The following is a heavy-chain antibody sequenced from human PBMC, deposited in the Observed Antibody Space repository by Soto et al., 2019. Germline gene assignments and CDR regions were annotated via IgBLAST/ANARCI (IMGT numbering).Heavy chain of an antibody. J-gene: IGHJ5*02. CDR1: GACINSYF. Sequence: XETMSLTCTVSGACINSYFWTWIRQPAGKGLDWIGRISTSGTTNYNPSLKSRVTMSVDTSKNHFSLNLSSVTAADTAVYYCAREAGPDRWFDPWGQGTLVTVSS. CDR2: ISTSGTT. V-gene: IGHV4-4*07. CDR3: AREAGPDRWFDP. D-gene: IGHD6-19*01.